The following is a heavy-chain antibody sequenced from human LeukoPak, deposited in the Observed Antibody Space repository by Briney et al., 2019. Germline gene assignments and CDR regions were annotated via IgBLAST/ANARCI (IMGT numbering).Heavy chain of an antibody. CDR1: APSISSYY. CDR2: IYTSGST. V-gene: IGHV4-4*07. J-gene: IGHJ6*03. Sequence: SDTLSLTCTVSAPSISSYYWSWIRQPAGKGLEWIGRIYTSGSTNYNPSLKSRVTMSIDKSNNQFSLKLSSVTAADTAVYYCARDRREAPDYYYYMDVWGKGTTVTVSS. CDR3: ARDRREAPDYYYYMDV. D-gene: IGHD1-26*01.